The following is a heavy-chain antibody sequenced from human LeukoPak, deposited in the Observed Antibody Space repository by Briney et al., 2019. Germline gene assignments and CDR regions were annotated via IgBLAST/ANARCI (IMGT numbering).Heavy chain of an antibody. V-gene: IGHV3-7*01. CDR2: IKQDGSEK. CDR3: ARALIGADAFDI. Sequence: GGSLRLSCAASGFTFSSNWMSWVRQAPGKGLEWVANIKQDGSEKYYVDSVKGRFTISRDNAKNSLYLQMNSLRAEDTAVYYCARALIGADAFDIWGQGTMVTVSS. D-gene: IGHD3-22*01. CDR1: GFTFSSNW. J-gene: IGHJ3*02.